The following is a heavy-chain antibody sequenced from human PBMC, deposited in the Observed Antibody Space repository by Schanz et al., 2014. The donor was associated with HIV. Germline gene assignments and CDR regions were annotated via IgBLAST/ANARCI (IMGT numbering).Heavy chain of an antibody. V-gene: IGHV3-30-3*01. CDR1: GFTFSSYW. Sequence: QVHLEESGGGVVQPGRSLRLSCAVSGFTFSSYWMHWVRQAPGKGLEWVALISYDGSNKYYADSVKGRFTISRDNSKNSLYLQMNSLRAEDTAVYYCARGGIWEWDQPDFDYWGQGTLVTVS. D-gene: IGHD2-15*01. J-gene: IGHJ4*02. CDR3: ARGGIWEWDQPDFDY. CDR2: ISYDGSNK.